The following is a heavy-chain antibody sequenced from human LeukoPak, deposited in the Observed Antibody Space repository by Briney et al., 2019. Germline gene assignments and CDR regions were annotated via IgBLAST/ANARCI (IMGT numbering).Heavy chain of an antibody. D-gene: IGHD5-18*01. V-gene: IGHV1-18*01. J-gene: IGHJ4*02. CDR3: ARVFGYSYGYVLDY. Sequence: ASVKVSCKASGYTFTSYGISWVRQAPGQGLEWMGWISAYNGNTNYAQKLQGRVTMTRDTSTSTVYMELSSLRSEDTAVYYCARVFGYSYGYVLDYWGQGTLVTVSS. CDR2: ISAYNGNT. CDR1: GYTFTSYG.